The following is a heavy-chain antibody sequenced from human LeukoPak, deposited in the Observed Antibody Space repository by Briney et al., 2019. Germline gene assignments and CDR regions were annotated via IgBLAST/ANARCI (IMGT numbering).Heavy chain of an antibody. CDR3: ASYGSGSVFDY. D-gene: IGHD3-10*01. CDR2: INHSGST. CDR1: GGSFSGYY. V-gene: IGHV4-34*01. J-gene: IGHJ4*02. Sequence: PSETLSLTCAVYGGSFSGYYWSWIRQPPGKGLEWIGEINHSGSTNYNPSLKSRVTISVDTSKNQFSLKLSSVTAADTAVYYCASYGSGSVFDYWGQGTLVTVSS.